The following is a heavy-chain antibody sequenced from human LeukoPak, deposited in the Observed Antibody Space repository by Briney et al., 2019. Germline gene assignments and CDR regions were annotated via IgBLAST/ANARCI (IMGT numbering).Heavy chain of an antibody. V-gene: IGHV1-2*02. Sequence: ASGKVSCRASGYTFTDYYMHWVRQAPGQGFEWMGWINPNNGDTKYAQKFQGRVTLTRDTSISTAYMELSSLRAEDTAVYYCAKGDTTWELPHDYWGQGTLVTVSS. D-gene: IGHD1-26*01. CDR3: AKGDTTWELPHDY. J-gene: IGHJ4*02. CDR2: INPNNGDT. CDR1: GYTFTDYY.